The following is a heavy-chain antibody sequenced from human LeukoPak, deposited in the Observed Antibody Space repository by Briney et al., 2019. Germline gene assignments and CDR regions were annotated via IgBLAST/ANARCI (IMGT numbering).Heavy chain of an antibody. J-gene: IGHJ5*02. CDR1: GLNFSNFS. CDR3: ARDLGYGALDP. V-gene: IGHV3-7*01. Sequence: PGGSLRLSCAASGLNFSNFSLNWVRQAPGKGLEWVALINPDGSQTNYVDSVKGRLTISRDNAENSLYLQMNSLRAEDTAVYYCARDLGYGALDPWGQGTLVTVSS. CDR2: INPDGSQT. D-gene: IGHD4-17*01.